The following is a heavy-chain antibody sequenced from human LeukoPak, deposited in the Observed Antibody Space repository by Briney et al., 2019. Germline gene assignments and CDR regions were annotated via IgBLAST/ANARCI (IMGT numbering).Heavy chain of an antibody. D-gene: IGHD3-3*01. CDR3: AKFWSGYYTEFGDAFDI. CDR2: IRYDGSNK. V-gene: IGHV3-30*02. Sequence: GGSLRLSCAASGFTFSSYGMHWVRQAPGKGLEWVTFIRYDGSNKYYADSVKGRFTISRDNSKNTLYLQMNSLRAEDTAVYYCAKFWSGYYTEFGDAFDIWGQGTMVTVSS. CDR1: GFTFSSYG. J-gene: IGHJ3*02.